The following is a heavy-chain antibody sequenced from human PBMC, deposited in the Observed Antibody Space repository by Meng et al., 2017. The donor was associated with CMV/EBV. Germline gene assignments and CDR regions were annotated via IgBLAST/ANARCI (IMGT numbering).Heavy chain of an antibody. CDR3: ARERALYYDILTGWLGYYGMDV. V-gene: IGHV4-59*01. J-gene: IGHJ6*02. Sequence: SETLSLTCTVSGGSISSYYWSWIRQPPGKGLEWIGYIYYSGSTNYNPSLKSRVTISVDTSKNQFSLKLSSVTAADTAVYYCARERALYYDILTGWLGYYGMDVWGQGTTVTVSS. CDR2: IYYSGST. CDR1: GGSISSYY. D-gene: IGHD3-9*01.